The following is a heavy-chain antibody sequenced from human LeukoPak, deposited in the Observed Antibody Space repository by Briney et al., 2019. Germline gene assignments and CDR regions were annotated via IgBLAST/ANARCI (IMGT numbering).Heavy chain of an antibody. CDR1: GFTFSTYA. CDR3: ARTRYYESSSHYRYFDY. J-gene: IGHJ4*02. D-gene: IGHD3-22*01. CDR2: ISGSGGST. V-gene: IGHV3-23*01. Sequence: GGSLRLSCAASGFTFSTYAMSWVRQAPGKGLEWVSAISGSGGSTNYAGSVKGRFTISRDNSKSTLYLEVNILRAEDTAVYYCARTRYYESSSHYRYFDYWGQGTLVTVSS.